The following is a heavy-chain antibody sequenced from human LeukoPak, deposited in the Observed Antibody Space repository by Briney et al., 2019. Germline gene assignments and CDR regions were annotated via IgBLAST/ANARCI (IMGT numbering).Heavy chain of an antibody. CDR2: ISAYNGNT. CDR3: ARDLGSGSRYYYGSGTAFDI. J-gene: IGHJ3*02. Sequence: GASVKVSCKASGYTFISYGISWVRQAPGQGLECMGWISAYNGNTNYAQKLQGRVTMTTDTSTSTAYMELRSLRSDDTAVYYCARDLGSGSRYYYGSGTAFDIWGQGTMVTVSS. CDR1: GYTFISYG. V-gene: IGHV1-18*01. D-gene: IGHD3-10*01.